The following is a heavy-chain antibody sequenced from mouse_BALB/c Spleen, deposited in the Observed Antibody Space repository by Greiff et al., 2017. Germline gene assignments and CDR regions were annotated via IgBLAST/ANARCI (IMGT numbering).Heavy chain of an antibody. D-gene: IGHD3-2*01. Sequence: QVHVKQSGAELAKPGASVKMSCKASGYTFTSYWMHWVKQRPGQGLEWIGYINPSTGYTEYNQKFKDKATLTADKSSSTAYMQLSSLTSEDSAVYYCARGDSSGYEGYAMDYWGQGTSVTVSS. CDR1: GYTFTSYW. CDR3: ARGDSSGYEGYAMDY. CDR2: INPSTGYT. J-gene: IGHJ4*01. V-gene: IGHV1-7*01.